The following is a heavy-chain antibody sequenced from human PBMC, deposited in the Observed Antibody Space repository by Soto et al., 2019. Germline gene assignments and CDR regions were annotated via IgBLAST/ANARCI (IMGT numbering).Heavy chain of an antibody. D-gene: IGHD2-2*01. V-gene: IGHV4-31*03. CDR1: GASLHIGGYY. CDR3: ARDGSSTXNWLDP. Sequence: PSETLXVXCTSSGASLHIGGYYXAWIRQNPGKGLEWIGYLYYTGVTYYNPSLGSRVNISVDTSKNQFSLELTSVTAADTAVYYCARDGSSTXNWLDPWGQGLXVTVSS. CDR2: LYYTGVT. J-gene: IGHJ5*02.